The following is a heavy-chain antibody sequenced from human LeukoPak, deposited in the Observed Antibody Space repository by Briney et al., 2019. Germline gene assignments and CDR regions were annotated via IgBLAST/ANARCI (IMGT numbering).Heavy chain of an antibody. V-gene: IGHV3-15*01. D-gene: IGHD1-1*01. CDR2: IKSKTDGGTT. CDR1: RFTLRNPW. CDR3: TTANDGL. J-gene: IGHJ2*01. Sequence: GGALGLSLRGSRFTLRNPWMNWVRPAPGKGPEWVGRIKSKTDGGTTYYAAPVKGRFTISRDDSKNTLYLHMNSLKPEDTAVYYCTTANDGLWGRGTGVTVSS.